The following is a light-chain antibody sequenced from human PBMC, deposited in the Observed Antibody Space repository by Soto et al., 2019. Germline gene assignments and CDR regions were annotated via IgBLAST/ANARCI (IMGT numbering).Light chain of an antibody. J-gene: IGLJ7*01. CDR3: VLYMGSGISV. Sequence: QAVVTQEPSFSVSPGGTVTLTCGLSSGSVSTSNYPSWYQQTPGQAPRTLIYSTNIRSSGVPDRFSGSILGNKAALTITGAQADDESDYYCVLYMGSGISVFGGGTKLTVL. V-gene: IGLV8-61*01. CDR2: STN. CDR1: SGSVSTSNY.